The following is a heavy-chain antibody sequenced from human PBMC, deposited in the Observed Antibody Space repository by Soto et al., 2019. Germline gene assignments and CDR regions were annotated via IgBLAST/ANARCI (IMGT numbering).Heavy chain of an antibody. J-gene: IGHJ6*02. CDR3: ARGYSRGYYYYGMDV. CDR2: IYHSGST. D-gene: IGHD4-4*01. CDR1: GGSISSSNW. V-gene: IGHV4-4*02. Sequence: PSETLSLTCAVSGGSISSSNWWSWVRQPPGKGLEWIGEIYHSGSTNYNPSLKSRVTISVDKSKNQFSLKLSSVTAADTAVYYCARGYSRGYYYYGMDVWGQGTTVTAP.